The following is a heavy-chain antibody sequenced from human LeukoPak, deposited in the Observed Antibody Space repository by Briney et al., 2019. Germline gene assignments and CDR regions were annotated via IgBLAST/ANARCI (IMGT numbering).Heavy chain of an antibody. V-gene: IGHV3-23*01. CDR3: AKDRRYSYGRSKYYFDY. D-gene: IGHD5-18*01. J-gene: IGHJ4*02. Sequence: GGSLRLSCVASGFTFSSYAMSWVRQAPGKGLEWVSGVIGSGANTYYADSVKGRFTISRDNSKNTLYLQMNSLRAEDTAVYYCAKDRRYSYGRSKYYFDYWGQGTLVTVSS. CDR1: GFTFSSYA. CDR2: VIGSGANT.